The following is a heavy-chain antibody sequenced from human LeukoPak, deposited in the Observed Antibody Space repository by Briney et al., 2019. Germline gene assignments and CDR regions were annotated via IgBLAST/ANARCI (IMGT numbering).Heavy chain of an antibody. V-gene: IGHV1-2*02. CDR3: ARPAYCGGDCPFDY. CDR2: INPNSGGT. J-gene: IGHJ4*02. Sequence: ASVKVSCKASGYTFTSYYMHWVRQAPGQGLEWMGWINPNSGGTNYAQKFQGRVTMTRDTSISTAYMELSRLRSDDTAVYYCARPAYCGGDCPFDYWGQGTLVTVSS. D-gene: IGHD2-21*02. CDR1: GYTFTSYY.